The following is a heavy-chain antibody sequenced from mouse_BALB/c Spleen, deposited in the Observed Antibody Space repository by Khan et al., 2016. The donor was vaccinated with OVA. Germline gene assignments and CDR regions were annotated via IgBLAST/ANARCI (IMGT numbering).Heavy chain of an antibody. V-gene: IGHV3-2*02. CDR2: ISYSGSP. CDR1: AYSITSDYA. D-gene: IGHD2-14*01. J-gene: IGHJ2*01. Sequence: EVQLQESGPGLVKPSQSLSLTCTVTAYSITSDYAWTWIRQFPGNKLEWMGYISYSGSPSYNPSLKSRISITRDTSKNQFFMQLISVTTEDTATYYWACFRFYYRYSFFDYWGQGTTLTVSS. CDR3: ACFRFYYRYSFFDY.